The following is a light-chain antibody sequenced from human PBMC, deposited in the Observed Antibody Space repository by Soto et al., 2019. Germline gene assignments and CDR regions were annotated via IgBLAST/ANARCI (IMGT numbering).Light chain of an antibody. CDR2: QDT. V-gene: IGLV3-1*01. J-gene: IGLJ2*01. CDR3: QAWDSVSDVV. Sequence: SYELTQPPSVSVSPGQTASITCSGDKLGDKFTCWYRQKPGQSPVLLIYQDTRRPSGIPERFSGSNSGNTTTLTISGTQAMDEADYYCQAWDSVSDVVFGGGTKVTVL. CDR1: KLGDKF.